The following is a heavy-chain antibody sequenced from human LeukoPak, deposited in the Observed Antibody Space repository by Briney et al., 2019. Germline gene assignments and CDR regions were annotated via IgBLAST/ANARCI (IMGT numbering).Heavy chain of an antibody. CDR1: GFTFSSYA. J-gene: IGHJ6*02. Sequence: GGSLRLSCAASGFTFSSYAMSWVRRAPGKGLEWVANIKQAGSEKYYVDSVKGRFTISRDNAKNSLYLQMNSLRAEDTAVYYCARVGGGGPMGGMDVWGQGTTVTVSS. CDR3: ARVGGGGPMGGMDV. D-gene: IGHD3-16*01. V-gene: IGHV3-7*01. CDR2: IKQAGSEK.